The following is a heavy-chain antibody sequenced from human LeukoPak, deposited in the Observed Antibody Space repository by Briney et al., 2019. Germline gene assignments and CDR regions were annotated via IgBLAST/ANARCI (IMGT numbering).Heavy chain of an antibody. CDR1: GVSINSGTYY. CDR3: VRHVARAFDI. V-gene: IGHV4-61*02. J-gene: IGHJ3*02. Sequence: PSQTLSLTCTVSGVSINSGTYYWTWIRQPAGKGLEWIGRIYTSGSTNYNPSLKSRVTISVDTSKNQLSLKLSSVTAADTAVYSCVRHVARAFDIWGQGTKVTVSS. CDR2: IYTSGST.